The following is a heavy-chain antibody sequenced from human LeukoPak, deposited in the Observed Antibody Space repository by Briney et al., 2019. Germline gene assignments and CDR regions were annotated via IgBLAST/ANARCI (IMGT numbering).Heavy chain of an antibody. CDR2: IYYSGST. CDR3: ARRSVDTVGRGFDP. V-gene: IGHV4-59*08. D-gene: IGHD5-18*01. J-gene: IGHJ5*02. CDR1: GGSISSYY. Sequence: PSETLSLTCTVSGGSISSYYWSWIRQPPGKGLEWIGYIYYSGSTNYNPSLKSRDTISVDTSKNQFSLKLSSVTAADTAVYYCARRSVDTVGRGFDPWGQGTLVTVSS.